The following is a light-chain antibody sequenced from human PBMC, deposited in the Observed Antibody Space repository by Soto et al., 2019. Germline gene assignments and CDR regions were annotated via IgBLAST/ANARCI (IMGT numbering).Light chain of an antibody. J-gene: IGLJ3*02. V-gene: IGLV2-14*01. CDR1: YSDVGGYNR. Sequence: QSALTQPASVSGSPGQSITISFTGTYSDVGGYNRVSWYQHHPGKAPKMLIFEVSTRPSGISDRFSGSKSGDTASLTISGLQAEDEADYYCVSYIESTVTHWVFGGGTKVTVL. CDR2: EVS. CDR3: VSYIESTVTHWV.